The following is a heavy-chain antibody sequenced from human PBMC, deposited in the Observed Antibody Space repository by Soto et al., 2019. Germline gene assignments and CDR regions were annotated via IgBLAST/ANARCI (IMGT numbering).Heavy chain of an antibody. J-gene: IGHJ5*02. CDR1: GYAFTTYD. CDR3: ARAPRIAVTGPDSNWFDP. CDR2: ISAYNGNT. D-gene: IGHD6-19*01. Sequence: ASVKVSCKASGYAFTTYDINWVRQAPGQGLEWMGWISAYNGNTNYVQKLQGRLTMTTDTSTSTAYMELRSLRSDDTAVYYCARAPRIAVTGPDSNWFDPWGQGTLVTVSS. V-gene: IGHV1-18*01.